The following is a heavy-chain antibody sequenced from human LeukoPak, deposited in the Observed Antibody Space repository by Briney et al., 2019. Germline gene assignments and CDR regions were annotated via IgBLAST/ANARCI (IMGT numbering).Heavy chain of an antibody. D-gene: IGHD2/OR15-2a*01. V-gene: IGHV3-7*03. J-gene: IGHJ4*02. CDR3: AKDFLRLPTLH. Sequence: GGSLRLSCAASGFTFSSYWMSWVRQAPGKGLEWVANIKQDGSEKYYVDSVKGRFTISRDNSKNTLYLQMNSLRAEDTAVYYCAKDFLRLPTLHWGQGTLVTVSS. CDR1: GFTFSSYW. CDR2: IKQDGSEK.